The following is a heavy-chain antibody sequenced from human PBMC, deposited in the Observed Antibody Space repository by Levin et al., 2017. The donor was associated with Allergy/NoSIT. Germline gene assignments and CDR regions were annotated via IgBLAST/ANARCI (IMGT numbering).Heavy chain of an antibody. CDR1: GFTFSDHY. D-gene: IGHD2-15*01. Sequence: GGSLRLSCVASGFTFSDHYMDWVRQAPGKGLEWVGRIRNKAKSYTTEYAASVKGRVTVSRDDSKNSVYLQMNSLKTEDTAVYFCVRGAGPATPNYYDALDVWGQGTTVSVSS. CDR2: IRNKAKSYTT. J-gene: IGHJ6*02. CDR3: VRGAGPATPNYYDALDV. V-gene: IGHV3-72*01.